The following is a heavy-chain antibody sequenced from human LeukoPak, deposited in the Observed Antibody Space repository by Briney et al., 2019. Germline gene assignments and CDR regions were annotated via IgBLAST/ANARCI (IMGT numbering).Heavy chain of an antibody. CDR2: INPNSGGT. Sequence: GASVKVSCKASGYTFTGYYMHWVRQAPGQGLEWMGRINPNSGGTNYAQKFQGRVTMTRDTSISTAYMEPSRLRSDDTAVYYCARVEDSGYDPNFDYWGQGTLVTVSS. V-gene: IGHV1-2*06. J-gene: IGHJ4*02. CDR3: ARVEDSGYDPNFDY. CDR1: GYTFTGYY. D-gene: IGHD5-12*01.